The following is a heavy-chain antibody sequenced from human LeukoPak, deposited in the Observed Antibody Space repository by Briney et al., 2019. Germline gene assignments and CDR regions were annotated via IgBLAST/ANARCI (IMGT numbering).Heavy chain of an antibody. CDR1: GGSINNYY. D-gene: IGHD3-22*01. Sequence: PSETLSLTCTVSGGSINNYYWSWVRQAPGKGLEWVGHIKSKTDGGTTDYAAPVKGRFIISRDDSKHTLYLQMNSLKTDDTAVYYCTKYDTSVNFDYWGQGTLVTVSS. CDR2: IKSKTDGGTT. J-gene: IGHJ4*02. V-gene: IGHV3-15*01. CDR3: TKYDTSVNFDY.